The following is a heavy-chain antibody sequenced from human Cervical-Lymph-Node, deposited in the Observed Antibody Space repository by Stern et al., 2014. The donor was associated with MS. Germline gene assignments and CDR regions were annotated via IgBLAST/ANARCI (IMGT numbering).Heavy chain of an antibody. Sequence: EMQLVESGGGLVQPGGSLRLSCAASGFTFSSYALTWVRQAPGKGLEWVSGIRGSGYSTYYAASVKGRFTISRDNSKNTLYLPMNSLRAEDTAVYYCAKEGLDTSMVVNYYYGMDVWGQGPTVTVPS. J-gene: IGHJ6*02. V-gene: IGHV3-23*04. D-gene: IGHD5-18*01. CDR3: AKEGLDTSMVVNYYYGMDV. CDR1: GFTFSSYA. CDR2: IRGSGYST.